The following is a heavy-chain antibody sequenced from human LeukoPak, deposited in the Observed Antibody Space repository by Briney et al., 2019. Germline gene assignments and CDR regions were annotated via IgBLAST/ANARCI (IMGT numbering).Heavy chain of an antibody. V-gene: IGHV3-48*02. CDR3: ARSFQPRIVGAINYYYYGMDV. J-gene: IGHJ6*02. CDR2: ISGSGSTI. D-gene: IGHD1-26*01. CDR1: GFTFSSYS. Sequence: GGSLRLSCAASGFTFSSYSMNWVRQAPGEGLEWVSYISGSGSTIYYADSVKGRFTISRDNAKNSLYLQMNSLRDEDTAVYYCARSFQPRIVGAINYYYYGMDVWGQGTTVTVSS.